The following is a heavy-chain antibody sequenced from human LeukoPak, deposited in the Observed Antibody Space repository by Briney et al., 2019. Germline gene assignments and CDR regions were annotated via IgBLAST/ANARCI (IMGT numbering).Heavy chain of an antibody. CDR3: ARRMSLGYCSSTSCPGFYNWFDP. CDR2: IYYSGST. CDR1: GGSISSYY. Sequence: SETLSLTCTVSGGSISSYYWSWIRQPPGKGLEWIGYIYYSGSTNYNPSLKSRVTISVDTSKNQFSLKLSPVTAADTAVYYCARRMSLGYCSSTSCPGFYNWFDPWGQGTLVTVSS. V-gene: IGHV4-59*01. J-gene: IGHJ5*02. D-gene: IGHD2-2*01.